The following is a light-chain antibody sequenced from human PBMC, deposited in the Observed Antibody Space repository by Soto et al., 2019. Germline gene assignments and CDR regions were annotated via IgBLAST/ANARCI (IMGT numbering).Light chain of an antibody. Sequence: QSALTQPASVSGSPGQSITICCTGTSSDVGGYDYVSWYQLHPGKAPKRMVFEVSNRPSGVSYRFSGSKSGNTASLTISGLQAEDEADYFYSSYSISTAYLFGTGTKLTVL. CDR2: EVS. CDR1: SSDVGGYDY. V-gene: IGLV2-14*01. CDR3: SSYSISTAYL. J-gene: IGLJ1*01.